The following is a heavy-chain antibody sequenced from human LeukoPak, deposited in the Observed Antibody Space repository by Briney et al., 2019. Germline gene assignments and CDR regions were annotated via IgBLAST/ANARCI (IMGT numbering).Heavy chain of an antibody. D-gene: IGHD6-19*01. CDR1: GSSMSSGYY. CDR2: IYHSGST. V-gene: IGHV4-38-2*02. J-gene: IGHJ4*02. Sequence: PSETLSLTCTVSGSSMSSGYYWAWIRPPPGKGLEWIGRIYHSGSTYYNPSLKSRVTISLDTSKNQFSLKLSSVTAADTAVYYCASQYTSGWYYFDYWGQGTLVTVSS. CDR3: ASQYTSGWYYFDY.